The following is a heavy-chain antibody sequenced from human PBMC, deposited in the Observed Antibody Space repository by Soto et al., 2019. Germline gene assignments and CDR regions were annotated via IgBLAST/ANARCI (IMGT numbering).Heavy chain of an antibody. CDR1: GYTFTSYG. CDR2: ISAYNGNT. D-gene: IGHD3-3*01. V-gene: IGHV1-18*01. CDR3: ARSGYYDFWSGPVGYFDY. Sequence: ASVKVSCKASGYTFTSYGISWVRQAPGQGLEWMGWISAYNGNTNYAQKLQGRVTMTTDTSTSTAYMELRSLRSDDTAVYYCARSGYYDFWSGPVGYFDYRGQGTLVTVSS. J-gene: IGHJ4*02.